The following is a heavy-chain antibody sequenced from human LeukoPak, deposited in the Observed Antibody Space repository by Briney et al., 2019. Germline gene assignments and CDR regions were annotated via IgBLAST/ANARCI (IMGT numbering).Heavy chain of an antibody. J-gene: IGHJ4*01. D-gene: IGHD3-10*01. Sequence: SETLSLTCSVSGVSMTGYYWSWIRQAPGKAPEWIGSIYSSGSTNYNPSLNSRVTMSLDASKNQFSLKLTFVTAADTAVYYCATRPADGSWYGVFDFWSRGTLVTVSS. CDR3: ATRPADGSWYGVFDF. V-gene: IGHV4-59*01. CDR1: GVSMTGYY. CDR2: IYSSGST.